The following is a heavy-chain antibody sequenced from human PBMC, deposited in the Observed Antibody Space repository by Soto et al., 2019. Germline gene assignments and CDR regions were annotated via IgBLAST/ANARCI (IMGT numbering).Heavy chain of an antibody. CDR1: GFTFSSYG. V-gene: IGHV3-33*01. Sequence: GGSLRLSCAASGFTFSSYGMHWVRQAPGKGLEWVAVIWYDGSNKYYADSVKGRFTISRDNSKNTLYLQMNSLRAEDTAVYYCAREEVTAIPGYYYYYGMDVWGQGTTVTVSS. J-gene: IGHJ6*02. D-gene: IGHD2-21*02. CDR3: AREEVTAIPGYYYYYGMDV. CDR2: IWYDGSNK.